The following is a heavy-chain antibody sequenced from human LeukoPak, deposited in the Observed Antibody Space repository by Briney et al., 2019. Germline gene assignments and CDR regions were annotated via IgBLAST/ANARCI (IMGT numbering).Heavy chain of an antibody. D-gene: IGHD7-27*01. CDR2: VYYSGST. Sequence: SETLSLTCTVSGGSIRGSSDYWGWIRQSPGKELEWIGSVYYSGSTYYNPSLKSRVTISVDTSKNQFSLKLSSVTAADTAVYYCARFTLGYYYYYMDVWGKGTTVTVSS. V-gene: IGHV4-39*01. CDR1: GGSIRGSSDY. J-gene: IGHJ6*03. CDR3: ARFTLGYYYYYMDV.